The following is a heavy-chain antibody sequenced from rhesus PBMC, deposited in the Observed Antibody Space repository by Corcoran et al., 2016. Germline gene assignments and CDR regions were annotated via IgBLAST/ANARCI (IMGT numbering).Heavy chain of an antibody. CDR2: IYGSGGHT. Sequence: QVQLQESGPGLVKPSETLSLTCAVSSGSISGYYWSWIRQPPGKGLEWFGRIYGSGGHTDNNPSLESRVTIATDTSKNQFSLKLSSVTAAETAVYCCARRPNSGDWSLDYWGQGVLVTVSS. CDR1: SGSISGYY. D-gene: IGHD6-37*01. J-gene: IGHJ4*01. V-gene: IGHV4-160*01. CDR3: ARRPNSGDWSLDY.